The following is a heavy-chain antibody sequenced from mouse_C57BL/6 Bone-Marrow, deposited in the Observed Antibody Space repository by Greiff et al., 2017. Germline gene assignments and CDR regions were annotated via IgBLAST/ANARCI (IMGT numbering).Heavy chain of an antibody. CDR3: ARLTIDFDY. D-gene: IGHD1-2*01. CDR1: GYTFTSYG. J-gene: IGHJ2*01. V-gene: IGHV1-81*01. Sequence: VQLQQSGAELARPGASVKLSCKASGYTFTSYGISWVKQRTGQGLEWIGEIYPRSGNTYYNEKFKGKATLTADKSSSTAYMELRSLTSEDSAVYFCARLTIDFDYWGQGTTLTVSS. CDR2: IYPRSGNT.